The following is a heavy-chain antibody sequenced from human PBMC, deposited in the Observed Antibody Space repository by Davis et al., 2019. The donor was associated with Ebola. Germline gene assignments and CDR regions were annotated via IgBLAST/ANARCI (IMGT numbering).Heavy chain of an antibody. J-gene: IGHJ4*02. CDR1: GFTFSSYS. Sequence: GGSLRLSCAASGFTFSSYSMNWVRQAPGKGLEWVSYISSGSSTIYYADSVKGRFTISRDNAKNSLYLQMNSLRDEDTAVYYCARAGGNYYDSSGYYYGYWGQGTLVTVSS. V-gene: IGHV3-48*02. CDR3: ARAGGNYYDSSGYYYGY. D-gene: IGHD3-22*01. CDR2: ISSGSSTI.